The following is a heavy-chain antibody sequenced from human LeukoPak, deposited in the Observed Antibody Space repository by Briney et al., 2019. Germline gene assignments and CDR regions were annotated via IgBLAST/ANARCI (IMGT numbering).Heavy chain of an antibody. CDR3: ARGRYYYDSSGYYNY. D-gene: IGHD3-22*01. V-gene: IGHV1-69*04. J-gene: IGHJ4*02. CDR2: ITPILGIA. CDR1: GGTFSSYA. Sequence: FSVKVSCKASGGTFSSYAISWVRQAPGQGVEWMGRITPILGIANYAQKFQGRVTITAHKSTSTADMELSSLRSEDTAVYYCARGRYYYDSSGYYNYWGQGTLVTVSP.